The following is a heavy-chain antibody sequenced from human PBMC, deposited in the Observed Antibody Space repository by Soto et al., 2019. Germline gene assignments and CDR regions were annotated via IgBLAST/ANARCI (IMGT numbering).Heavy chain of an antibody. V-gene: IGHV1-69*05. J-gene: IGHJ6*02. Sequence: SVKVSCKASGGTFSSYAFSWVRQVPGQGLEWMGGIIPIFGRANYAQKFQGRVTMTRNTSISTAYMELSSLRSEDTAVYYCATDYGSGSTSLYGIDVWGQGTTVTVSS. CDR2: IIPIFGRA. CDR1: GGTFSSYA. D-gene: IGHD3-10*01. CDR3: ATDYGSGSTSLYGIDV.